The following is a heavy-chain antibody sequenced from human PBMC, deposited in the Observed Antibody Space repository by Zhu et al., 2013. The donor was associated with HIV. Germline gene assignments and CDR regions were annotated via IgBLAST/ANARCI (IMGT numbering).Heavy chain of an antibody. J-gene: IGHJ4*02. CDR1: GYTFTGYY. CDR2: INPNSGGT. V-gene: IGHV1-2*02. D-gene: IGHD6-19*01. CDR3: ARGAYSSGWYSSGKSDY. Sequence: VQLVQSGAEVKKPGASVKVSCKASGYTFTGYYMHWVRQAPGQGLEWMGWINPNSGGTNYAQKFQGRVTMTRDTSISTAYMELSRLRSDDTAVYYCARGAYSSGWYSSGKSDYWGQGTLVTVSS.